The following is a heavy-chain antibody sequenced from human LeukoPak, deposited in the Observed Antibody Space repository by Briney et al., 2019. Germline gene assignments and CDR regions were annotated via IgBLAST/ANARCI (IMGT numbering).Heavy chain of an antibody. D-gene: IGHD3-22*01. CDR3: ARDRTTAYYYDSSGYDY. Sequence: SVKVSCKASGGTFSSYAISWVRQAPGQGLEWMGGIIPIFGTANYAQKFQGRVTITADESTSTAYMELSSLRSEDTAVYSCARDRTTAYYYDSSGYDYWGQGTLVTVSS. V-gene: IGHV1-69*13. J-gene: IGHJ4*02. CDR1: GGTFSSYA. CDR2: IIPIFGTA.